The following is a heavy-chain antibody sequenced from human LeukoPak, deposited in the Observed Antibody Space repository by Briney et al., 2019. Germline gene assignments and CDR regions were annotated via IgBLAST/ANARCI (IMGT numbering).Heavy chain of an antibody. CDR3: ARSGYYYGYDD. CDR2: ISSDGSIT. J-gene: IGHJ4*02. Sequence: GGSLRLSCVTSGFTFSVYWMHWVRQVPGKGLMGVSRISSDGSITTYADSVKGRFTISRDIARNTLYLQMNSLTADDTAVYYCARSGYYYGYDDWGQGTLVTVSS. D-gene: IGHD3-10*01. V-gene: IGHV3-74*01. CDR1: GFTFSVYW.